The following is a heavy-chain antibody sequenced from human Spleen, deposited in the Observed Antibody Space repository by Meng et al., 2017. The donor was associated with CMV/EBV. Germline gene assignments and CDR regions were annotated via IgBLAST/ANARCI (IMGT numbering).Heavy chain of an antibody. D-gene: IGHD6-6*01. CDR3: ARTRLSSSSQGSYYYYGMDV. J-gene: IGHJ6*02. Sequence: SETLSLTCALYGGSFNTYCWSWIRQPPGKGLEWIGEINHSGSTNYNPSLKSRVTISVDTSKNQFSLKLSSVTAADTAVYYCARTRLSSSSQGSYYYYGMDVWGQGTTVTVSS. CDR2: INHSGST. CDR1: GGSFNTYC. V-gene: IGHV4-34*01.